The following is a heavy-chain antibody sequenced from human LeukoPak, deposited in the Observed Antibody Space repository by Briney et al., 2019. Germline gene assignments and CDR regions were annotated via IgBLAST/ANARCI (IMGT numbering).Heavy chain of an antibody. CDR3: ARGVWATDLPPT. CDR1: GLSFSTDA. Sequence: GGSLRLSCVGHGLSFSTDAMGWVRQVPGKGLEWVSSISSSSGSRYYADSVKGRFSISRDNSANTVFLQMNSLRADDTAVYYCARGVWATDLPPTWGQGTQVIVSS. CDR2: ISSSSGSR. J-gene: IGHJ5*02. D-gene: IGHD5-12*01. V-gene: IGHV3-23*01.